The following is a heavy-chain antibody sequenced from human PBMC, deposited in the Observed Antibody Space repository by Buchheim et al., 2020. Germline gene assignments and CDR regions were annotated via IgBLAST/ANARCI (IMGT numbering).Heavy chain of an antibody. CDR1: GFTFSSYS. V-gene: IGHV3-48*04. D-gene: IGHD4-17*01. CDR3: ARDQYGDSFLNWFDP. J-gene: IGHJ5*02. CDR2: ISSSSSTI. Sequence: EVQLVESGGGLVQPGGSLRLSCAASGFTFSSYSMNWVRQAPGKGLEWVSYISSSSSTIYYADSVKDRFTISRDNAKNSLYLQMNSLRAEDTAVYYCARDQYGDSFLNWFDPWGQGTL.